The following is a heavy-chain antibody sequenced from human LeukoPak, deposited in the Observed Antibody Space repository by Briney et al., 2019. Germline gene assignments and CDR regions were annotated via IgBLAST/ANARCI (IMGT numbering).Heavy chain of an antibody. V-gene: IGHV4-38-2*02. CDR2: IYHSGST. CDR3: ARLRGYYGSGSYFDY. J-gene: IGHJ4*02. D-gene: IGHD3-10*01. CDR1: GYSISSGYY. Sequence: SETLSLTCTVSGYSISSGYYWGWIRQPPGKGLEWIGSIYHSGSTYYNPSLKSRVTISVDTSKNQFSLKLSSVTAADTAVYYCARLRGYYGSGSYFDYWGQGTLVTVSS.